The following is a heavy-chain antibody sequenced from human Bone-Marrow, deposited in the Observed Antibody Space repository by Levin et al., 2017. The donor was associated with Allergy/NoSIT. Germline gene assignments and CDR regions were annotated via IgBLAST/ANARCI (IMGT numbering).Heavy chain of an antibody. J-gene: IGHJ3*01. Sequence: HPGGSLRLSCAASGFSFVNYDMHWVRQAPGKGLEWMASISYDADNEKHADSVKGRFTISRDNSRNTLFLQLNSLRAEDTAVYYCARVGLAVTLTGEDVFDVWGPGTKVTVSS. D-gene: IGHD6-19*01. CDR3: ARVGLAVTLTGEDVFDV. CDR2: ISYDADNE. CDR1: GFSFVNYD. V-gene: IGHV3-33*01.